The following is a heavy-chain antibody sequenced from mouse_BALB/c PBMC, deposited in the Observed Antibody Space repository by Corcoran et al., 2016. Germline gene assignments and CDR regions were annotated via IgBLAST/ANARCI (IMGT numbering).Heavy chain of an antibody. D-gene: IGHD4-1*02. V-gene: IGHV8-12*01. J-gene: IGHJ2*01. CDR3: ARGVNWDVPFDY. Sequence: QVTLKESGPGILQPSQTLSLTCSFSGFSLSTSGMGVSWIRQPSGKGLEWLAHIYWDDDKRYNPSLKSRLTISKDTSSNQVFLKITSVDTADTATYYCARGVNWDVPFDYWGQGTTLTVSS. CDR1: GFSLSTSGMG. CDR2: IYWDDDK.